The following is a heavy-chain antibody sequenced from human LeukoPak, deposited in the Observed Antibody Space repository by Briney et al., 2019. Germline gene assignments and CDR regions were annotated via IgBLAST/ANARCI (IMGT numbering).Heavy chain of an antibody. CDR1: GYTFTSYG. CDR3: ARDRVGQQLVGRKNYYYSMDV. D-gene: IGHD6-13*01. Sequence: AAVKVSCKASGYTFTSYGISWVRQAPGQGLEWMGWISAYNGNTNYAQKLQGRVTMTTDTSTSTAYMELRSLRSDDTAVYYCARDRVGQQLVGRKNYYYSMDVWGKGTTVTISS. CDR2: ISAYNGNT. V-gene: IGHV1-18*01. J-gene: IGHJ6*03.